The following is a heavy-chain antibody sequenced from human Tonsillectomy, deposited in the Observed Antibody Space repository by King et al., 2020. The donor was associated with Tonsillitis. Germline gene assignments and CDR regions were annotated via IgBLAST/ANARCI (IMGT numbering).Heavy chain of an antibody. CDR2: INSRSSHI. V-gene: IGHV3-21*01. Sequence: VQLVESGGGLVKPGESLRLSCEVSGFTFSNSAMNWVRQAPGRGLEWVAAINSRSSHISYADSVKGRFTISRDNDKNSLFLQMSGLRAEDTAVYYCARGGGSYSYWGQGTLVSVSS. J-gene: IGHJ4*02. CDR3: ARGGGSYSY. D-gene: IGHD1-26*01. CDR1: GFTFSNSA.